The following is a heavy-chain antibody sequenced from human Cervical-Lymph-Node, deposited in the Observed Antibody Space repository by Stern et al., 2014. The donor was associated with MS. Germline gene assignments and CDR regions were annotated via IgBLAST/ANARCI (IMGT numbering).Heavy chain of an antibody. V-gene: IGHV1-18*01. Sequence: VQLVEYGAEVKTPGASVKVSCKASGYTFTSYGISWVRQAPGQGLEWMGWSSAYNGNTKYSQKLQGRGTMTTDTSTSTTCMELRSLRSDDTAVYYCARGRLGSENAFDIWGQGTMVTVSS. D-gene: IGHD2-15*01. J-gene: IGHJ3*02. CDR1: GYTFTSYG. CDR3: ARGRLGSENAFDI. CDR2: SSAYNGNT.